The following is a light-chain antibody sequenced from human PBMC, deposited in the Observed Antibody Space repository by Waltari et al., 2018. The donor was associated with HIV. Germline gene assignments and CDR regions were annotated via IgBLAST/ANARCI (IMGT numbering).Light chain of an antibody. Sequence: YDLTPPPSVSVSPGQTATIPCSGDKLGTKYVSWYRQRPGQAPVLVIYSDAKRPSGFPERFSGSNSGSTATLTISGTQAMDEGDYYCQAWDTTTAVFGTGTRVTVL. CDR3: QAWDTTTAV. CDR1: KLGTKY. J-gene: IGLJ1*01. CDR2: SDA. V-gene: IGLV3-1*01.